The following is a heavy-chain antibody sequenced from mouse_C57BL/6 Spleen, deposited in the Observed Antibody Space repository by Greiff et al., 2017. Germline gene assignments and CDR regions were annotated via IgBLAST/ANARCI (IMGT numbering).Heavy chain of an antibody. CDR1: GYTFTDYN. V-gene: IGHV1-22*01. Sequence: EVQLQESGPELVKPGASVKMSCKASGYTFTDYNMHWVKQSHGKSLEWIGYINPNNGGTSYNQKFKGKATLTVNKSSSTAYMELRSLTSEDSAVYYCARAGMGFLYYYAMDYWGQGTSVTVSS. CDR3: ARAGMGFLYYYAMDY. D-gene: IGHD2-3*01. J-gene: IGHJ4*01. CDR2: INPNNGGT.